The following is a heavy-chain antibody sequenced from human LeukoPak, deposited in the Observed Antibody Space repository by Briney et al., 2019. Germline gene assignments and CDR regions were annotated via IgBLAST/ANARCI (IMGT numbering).Heavy chain of an antibody. CDR2: VYHDGGT. Sequence: SETLSLTCAVYGGSFSGYYWSWIRQPPGKGLEWIGQVYHDGGTKYNPSLKSRVTILVDKSKNQFSLKLSSVTAADTAVYFCASQYGSGHYHFDYWGQGTLVFVSP. V-gene: IGHV4-34*01. J-gene: IGHJ4*02. CDR3: ASQYGSGHYHFDY. D-gene: IGHD3-10*01. CDR1: GGSFSGYY.